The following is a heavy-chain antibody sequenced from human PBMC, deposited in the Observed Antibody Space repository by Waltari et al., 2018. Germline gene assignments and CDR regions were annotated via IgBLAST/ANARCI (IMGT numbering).Heavy chain of an antibody. CDR1: GFTFSSYA. Sequence: QVQLVESGGGVVQPGRSLRLSCAASGFTFSSYAMHWVRQAPGKGLELVAVISNNGSNKYYADSVKGRFTISRDNSKNTLYLQMNSLRAEDTAVYYCAREYLAARFDGMDVWGQGTTVTVSS. CDR2: ISNNGSNK. CDR3: AREYLAARFDGMDV. V-gene: IGHV3-30-3*01. D-gene: IGHD6-6*01. J-gene: IGHJ6*02.